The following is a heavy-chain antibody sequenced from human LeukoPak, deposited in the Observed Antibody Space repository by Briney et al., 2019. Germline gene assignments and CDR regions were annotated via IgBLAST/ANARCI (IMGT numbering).Heavy chain of an antibody. CDR1: GFTFSTYG. J-gene: IGHJ4*02. CDR3: ARDSITGDNSLDY. D-gene: IGHD7-27*01. V-gene: IGHV3-33*05. CDR2: ILGGGSKA. Sequence: GGSLRLSCAASGFTFSTYGMQGVRQAPGKGLEWVAVILGGGSKAHYADSVRGRFTVSRDNSKNTLYLQMNSLRAEDTAVYYCARDSITGDNSLDYWGRGTLVTVSS.